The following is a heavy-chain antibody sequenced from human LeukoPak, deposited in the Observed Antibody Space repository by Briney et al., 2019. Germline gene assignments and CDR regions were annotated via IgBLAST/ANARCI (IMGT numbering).Heavy chain of an antibody. J-gene: IGHJ4*02. D-gene: IGHD2-2*01. CDR3: AGVYCSRTSCWRGYDY. CDR2: ISSDGSST. V-gene: IGHV3-74*01. Sequence: GGSLRLSCAASRFTFSTYWMHWVRQVPGKGLVWVARISSDGSSTSYTDSVKGRFTISRDNAKNTVYLQMNSLRAEDTAVYYCAGVYCSRTSCWRGYDYWGQGTPVTVSS. CDR1: RFTFSTYW.